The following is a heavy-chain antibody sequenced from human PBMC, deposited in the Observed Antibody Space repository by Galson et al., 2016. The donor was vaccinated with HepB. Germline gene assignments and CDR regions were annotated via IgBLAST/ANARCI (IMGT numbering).Heavy chain of an antibody. CDR1: GYPFTGYY. D-gene: IGHD1-7*01. J-gene: IGHJ4*02. Sequence: SVKVSCKASGYPFTGYYIHWVRQAPGHGLEWMAWINPDGGATAYAQKVQDRLTVFRHTSIRTVYMDLPRLTSDDTAVYYCARGWLRELRGFDYWGQGTLVTVSS. V-gene: IGHV1-2*02. CDR2: INPDGGAT. CDR3: ARGWLRELRGFDY.